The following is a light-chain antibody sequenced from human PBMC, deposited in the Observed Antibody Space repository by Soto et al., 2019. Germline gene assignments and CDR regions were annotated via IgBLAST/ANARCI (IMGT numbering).Light chain of an antibody. CDR1: QSVADN. J-gene: IGKJ1*01. CDR2: STS. CDR3: QQYGNSPWT. Sequence: EVVMTQSPATLSVSPGERVTLSCRSSQSVADNLAWFQQKPGQAPRLLIYSTSSRATGIPDRFSGSGSGTDFTLTISRLGPEDFAVYYCQQYGNSPWTFGQGTKVDIK. V-gene: IGKV3-20*01.